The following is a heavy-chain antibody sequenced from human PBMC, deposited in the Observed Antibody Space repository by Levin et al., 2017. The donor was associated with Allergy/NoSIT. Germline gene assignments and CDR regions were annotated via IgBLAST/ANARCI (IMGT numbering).Heavy chain of an antibody. D-gene: IGHD6-19*01. CDR3: TRDRGSSGWFEA. CDR1: GFPVPSCRSY. Sequence: LSLPFPFSGFPVPSCRSYWSWIRQPPGKGLEWIGSVYYSGTTNYNPSLKRRASLTVDTSKNQFSLTLSSLTAADTAVYYCTRDRGSSGWFEAWGQGTLVTVSS. CDR2: VYYSGTT. J-gene: IGHJ5*02. V-gene: IGHV4-61*01.